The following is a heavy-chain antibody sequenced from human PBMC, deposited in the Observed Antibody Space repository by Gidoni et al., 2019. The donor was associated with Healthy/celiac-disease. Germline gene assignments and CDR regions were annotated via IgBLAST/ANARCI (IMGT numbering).Heavy chain of an antibody. D-gene: IGHD6-13*01. J-gene: IGHJ6*02. Sequence: EVQLVESGGGLVKPGGSLRLSCAASGFTFSSYSMNWVLQAPGMGLELVSSISSSSSYIYYADSVKGRFTISRDNAKNSLYLQMNSLRAEDTAVYYCARDPSSSWPEYYYYYGMDVWGQGTTVTVSS. CDR3: ARDPSSSWPEYYYYYGMDV. CDR2: ISSSSSYI. V-gene: IGHV3-21*01. CDR1: GFTFSSYS.